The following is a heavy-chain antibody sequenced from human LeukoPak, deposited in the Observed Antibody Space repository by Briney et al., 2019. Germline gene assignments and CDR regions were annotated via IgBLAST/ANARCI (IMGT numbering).Heavy chain of an antibody. CDR1: GGSISSSSYY. V-gene: IGHV4-61*01. CDR3: AGGGGGDSRAPLGGGKVYYYYGMGG. J-gene: IGHJ6*02. Sequence: PSETLSLTCTVSGGSISSSSYYWSWIRQPPGKGLEWIGYIYYSGSTNYNPSLKSRVTISVDTSKNQFSLKLSSVTAADTAVYYWAGGGGGDSRAPLGGGKVYYYYGMGGWGQGTTVPVSS. D-gene: IGHD2-15*01. CDR2: IYYSGST.